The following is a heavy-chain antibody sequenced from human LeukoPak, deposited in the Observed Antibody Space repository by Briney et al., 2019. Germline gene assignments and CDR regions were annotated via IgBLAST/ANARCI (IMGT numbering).Heavy chain of an antibody. V-gene: IGHV4-61*02. J-gene: IGHJ5*02. CDR3: ARGNGLYGSGSYSWFDP. CDR1: GGSISSTNYL. CDR2: IYTSGST. D-gene: IGHD3-10*01. Sequence: PSETLSLTCTVSGGSISSTNYLWGWIRQPAGKGLEWIGRIYTSGSTNYNPSLKSRVTISVDTSKNQFSLKLSSVTAADTAVYYCARGNGLYGSGSYSWFDPWGQGTLVTVSS.